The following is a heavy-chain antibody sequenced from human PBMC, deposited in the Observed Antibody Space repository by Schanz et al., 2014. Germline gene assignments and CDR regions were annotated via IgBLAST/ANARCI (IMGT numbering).Heavy chain of an antibody. V-gene: IGHV3-23*01. D-gene: IGHD3-22*01. CDR3: AKDISDTSGKDDY. CDR2: LSEGGGGT. CDR1: TFTFDHYA. Sequence: EVQLLESGGGLVQPGGSLRLSCSASTFTFDHYAMTWVRQAPGKGLEWVSALSEGGGGTHYADSVKGRFTISSDSSKNTLYLQMNSLRAEDTAVYYCAKDISDTSGKDDYWGQGTLVTVSS. J-gene: IGHJ4*02.